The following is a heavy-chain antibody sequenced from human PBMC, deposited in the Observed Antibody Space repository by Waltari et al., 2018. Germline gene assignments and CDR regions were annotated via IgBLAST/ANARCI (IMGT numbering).Heavy chain of an antibody. CDR2: IYIDGTT. CDR1: GFNVSTNY. D-gene: IGHD3-3*01. Sequence: EMQVVESGGGLVQPGGSLRLSCATSGFNVSTNYLSWVRQAPGKGLEWVSLIYIDGTTQYADSVRGRFTVSRDNSKNTVYLQMNSLRVVDTAVYYCAREAIFGIPKRGSSRSYFGIDVWGQGTAVTVSS. V-gene: IGHV3-66*01. CDR3: AREAIFGIPKRGSSRSYFGIDV. J-gene: IGHJ6*02.